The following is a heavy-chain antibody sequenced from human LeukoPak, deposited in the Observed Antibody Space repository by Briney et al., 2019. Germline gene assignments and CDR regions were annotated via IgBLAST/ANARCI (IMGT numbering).Heavy chain of an antibody. J-gene: IGHJ6*03. Sequence: SETLSLTCTVSGGSINSTRYYWGWIRQPPGKGLEWIGSIYYSGDTHYNPSLRSRVTISVNTSKNQFSLRMHSMTAADTSFYYCATGSMTTRYYYYFHMDVWGPGTTVTVSS. CDR3: ATGSMTTRYYYYFHMDV. D-gene: IGHD4-11*01. V-gene: IGHV4-39*01. CDR1: GGSINSTRYY. CDR2: IYYSGDT.